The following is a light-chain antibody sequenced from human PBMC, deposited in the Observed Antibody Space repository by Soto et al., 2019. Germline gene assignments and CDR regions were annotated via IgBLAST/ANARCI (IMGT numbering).Light chain of an antibody. CDR1: QGISSF. Sequence: AIRMTQSPSSISASTGDRVTITCRASQGISSFLAWYQQKPGKAPKLLIYAAATLQRGAPSRFSASGSGTDFTLTISRLQSEDFATYCCQQYLSYPYTFGQGTKLEI. CDR3: QQYLSYPYT. J-gene: IGKJ2*01. CDR2: AAA. V-gene: IGKV1-8*01.